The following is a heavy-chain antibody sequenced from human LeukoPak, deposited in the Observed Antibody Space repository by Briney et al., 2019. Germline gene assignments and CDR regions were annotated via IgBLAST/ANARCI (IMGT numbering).Heavy chain of an antibody. CDR2: IYYSGST. J-gene: IGHJ4*02. V-gene: IGHV4-39*01. CDR1: GGSISSSSYY. Sequence: PSETLSLTCTVCGGSISSSSYYWGWIRQPPGKGLEWIGSIYYSGSTYYNPSLKSRVTISVDTSKNQFSLKLSSVTAADTAVYYCASQLPYSSGWYYDYWGQGTLVTVSS. D-gene: IGHD6-19*01. CDR3: ASQLPYSSGWYYDY.